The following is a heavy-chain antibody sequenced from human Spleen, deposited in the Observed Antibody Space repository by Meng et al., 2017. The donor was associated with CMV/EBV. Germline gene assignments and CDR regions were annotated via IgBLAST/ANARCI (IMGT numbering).Heavy chain of an antibody. CDR1: GYTFSTYG. Sequence: ASVKVSCKASGYTFSTYGINWVRQAPGQGLEWMGWISAYNGNTIYAQKFQGRVTMTTDTSTNTAYMELRSLTFDDTAVYYCARVPAPYYYDRSGPFDYWGQGTLVTVSS. CDR2: ISAYNGNT. D-gene: IGHD3-22*01. V-gene: IGHV1-18*01. CDR3: ARVPAPYYYDRSGPFDY. J-gene: IGHJ4*02.